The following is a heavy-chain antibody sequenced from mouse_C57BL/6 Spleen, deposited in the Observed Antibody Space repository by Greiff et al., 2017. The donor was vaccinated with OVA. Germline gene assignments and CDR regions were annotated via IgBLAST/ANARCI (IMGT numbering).Heavy chain of an antibody. CDR2: INPNNGGT. J-gene: IGHJ1*03. CDR3: AIFDYSKGYFDV. D-gene: IGHD2-5*01. Sequence: EVQLQQSGPELVKPGASVKISCKASGYTFTDYYMNWVKQSHGKSLEWIGDINPNNGGTSYNQKFKGKATLTVDQSSSTAYMELRSLTSDDSAVYYCAIFDYSKGYFDVWGTGTTVTVSS. V-gene: IGHV1-26*01. CDR1: GYTFTDYY.